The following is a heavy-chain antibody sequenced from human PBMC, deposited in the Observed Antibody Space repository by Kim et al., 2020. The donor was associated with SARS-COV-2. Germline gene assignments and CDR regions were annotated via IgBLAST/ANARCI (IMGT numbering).Heavy chain of an antibody. CDR2: IYSGGSST. D-gene: IGHD3-10*01. CDR1: GFTFSSYA. CDR3: AKVFYGSGSYYINLHGAALDY. J-gene: IGHJ4*02. Sequence: GGSLRLSCAASGFTFSSYAMSWVRQAPGKGLEWVSVIYSGGSSTYYADSVKGRFTISRDNSKNTLYLQMNSLRAEYTAVYYCAKVFYGSGSYYINLHGAALDYWGQGTLVTVSS. V-gene: IGHV3-23*03.